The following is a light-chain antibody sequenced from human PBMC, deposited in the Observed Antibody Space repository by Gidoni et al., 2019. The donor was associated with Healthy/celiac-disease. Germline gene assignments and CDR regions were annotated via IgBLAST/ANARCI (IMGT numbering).Light chain of an antibody. CDR1: SSNIGAGYD. Sequence: QSVLTQPPSLSGAPGQRVTISCTGSSSNIGAGYDVHWYQQLPGTAPKLLIYGNSNRPSGVPDRFSGSKSGTSASLAITGLQAEDEADYYCQSYDSSLSAPYVFGTGTKVTVL. CDR2: GNS. CDR3: QSYDSSLSAPYV. V-gene: IGLV1-40*01. J-gene: IGLJ1*01.